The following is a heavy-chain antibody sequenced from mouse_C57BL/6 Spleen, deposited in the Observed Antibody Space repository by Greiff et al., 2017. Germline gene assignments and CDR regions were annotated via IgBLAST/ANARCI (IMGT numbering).Heavy chain of an antibody. D-gene: IGHD1-1*01. Sequence: VKLMESGPGLVQPSQSLSITCTVSGFSLTSYGVHWVLQSPGKGLEWLGVIWSGGSTDYNAAFISRLSISKDNSKSHVFCKMNSLQADDTYIYSFDRMGYYGAMDYWGQGTSVTVSS. CDR2: IWSGGST. CDR3: DRMGYYGAMDY. CDR1: GFSLTSYG. V-gene: IGHV2-2*01. J-gene: IGHJ4*01.